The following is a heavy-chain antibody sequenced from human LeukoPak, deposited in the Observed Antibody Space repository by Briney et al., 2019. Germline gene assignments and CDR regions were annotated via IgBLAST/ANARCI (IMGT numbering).Heavy chain of an antibody. CDR1: GGTFSSYA. CDR2: INPSGGST. J-gene: IGHJ4*02. CDR3: ARDRQWLAHYFDY. D-gene: IGHD6-19*01. V-gene: IGHV1-46*01. Sequence: ASVKVSCKASGGTFSSYAISWVRQAPGQGLEWMGIINPSGGSTSYAQKFQGRVTMTRDTSTSTVYMELSSLRSEDTAVYYCARDRQWLAHYFDYWGQGTLVTVSS.